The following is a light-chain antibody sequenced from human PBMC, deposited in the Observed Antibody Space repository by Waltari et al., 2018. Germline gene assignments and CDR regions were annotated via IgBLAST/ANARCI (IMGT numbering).Light chain of an antibody. CDR2: EGT. Sequence: QSALTQPASVSGSPGQSITISCTGSSTDLGSSTLVSWYQHHPDKAPKRLIYEGTERPSGISHRFSGPKSGNTASLTISTLQAEDEADYYCFSYADGRSLVFGGGTKLTVL. CDR3: FSYADGRSLV. V-gene: IGLV2-23*01. CDR1: STDLGSSTL. J-gene: IGLJ2*01.